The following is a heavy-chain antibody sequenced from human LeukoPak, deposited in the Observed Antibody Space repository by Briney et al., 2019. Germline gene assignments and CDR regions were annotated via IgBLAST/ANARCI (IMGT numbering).Heavy chain of an antibody. CDR2: INPSGGST. Sequence: ASVKVSCKASGYTFTSYCMHWVRQAPGQGLEWMGIINPSGGSTSYAQKFQGRVTMTRDMSTSTVYMELSSLRSEDTAVYYCARDRLGRSYSSSVDDAFDIWGQGTMVTVSS. CDR3: ARDRLGRSYSSSVDDAFDI. V-gene: IGHV1-46*01. J-gene: IGHJ3*02. CDR1: GYTFTSYC. D-gene: IGHD6-6*01.